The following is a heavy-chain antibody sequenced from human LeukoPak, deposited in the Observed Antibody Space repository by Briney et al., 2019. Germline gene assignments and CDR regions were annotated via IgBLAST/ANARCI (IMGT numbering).Heavy chain of an antibody. CDR3: ARIAIYSSSWYGFDY. CDR1: GGSISSSNW. Sequence: SETLSLTCAVSGGSISSSNWWSWVRQPPGKGLEWIGEIYHSGSTNYNPSLKSRVTISVDKSKNQFSLKLSSVTAADTAVYYCARIAIYSSSWYGFDYWGQGTLVTVSS. J-gene: IGHJ4*02. V-gene: IGHV4-4*02. D-gene: IGHD6-13*01. CDR2: IYHSGST.